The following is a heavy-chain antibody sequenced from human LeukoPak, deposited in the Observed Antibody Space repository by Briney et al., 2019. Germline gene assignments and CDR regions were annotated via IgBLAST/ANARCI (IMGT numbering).Heavy chain of an antibody. CDR3: ARGGHYYYYYMDV. D-gene: IGHD3-10*01. CDR1: GGTFSSYA. CDR2: INPSGGST. V-gene: IGHV1-46*03. Sequence: ASVKVSCKASGGTFSSYAISWVRQAPGQGLEWMGIINPSGGSTSYAQKFQGRVTMTRDTSTSTVYMELSSPRSEDTAVYYCARGGHYYYYYMDVWGKGTTVTVSS. J-gene: IGHJ6*03.